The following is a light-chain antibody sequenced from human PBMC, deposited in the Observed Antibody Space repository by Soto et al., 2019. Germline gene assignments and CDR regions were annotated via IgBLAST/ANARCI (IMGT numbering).Light chain of an antibody. CDR3: QQFFYFPT. J-gene: IGKJ1*01. Sequence: DIVMTQSPDSLAVSLGERATFNCKSSQSILDRSKNKYYLAWYQQKSGQPPKLLIYWASLRESGVPDRFSGSGSGTEFTLNINSLQAEDVATYYCQQFFYFPTFGQGTKV. CDR2: WAS. V-gene: IGKV4-1*01. CDR1: QSILDRSKNKYY.